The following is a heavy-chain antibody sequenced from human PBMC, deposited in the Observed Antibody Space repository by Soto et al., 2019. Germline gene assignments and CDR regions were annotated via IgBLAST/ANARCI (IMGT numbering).Heavy chain of an antibody. J-gene: IGHJ4*02. CDR2: IYYSGST. CDR3: ARAPKSSSWYYFDY. D-gene: IGHD6-13*01. CDR1: GGSISSYY. V-gene: IGHV4-59*01. Sequence: QVQLQESGPGLVKPSETLSLTCTVSGGSISSYYWSWIRQPPGKGLEWIGYIYYSGSTNYNPSLNSRVTISVDTSKNQFSLKLSSVTAADTAVYYCARAPKSSSWYYFDYWGQGTLVTVSS.